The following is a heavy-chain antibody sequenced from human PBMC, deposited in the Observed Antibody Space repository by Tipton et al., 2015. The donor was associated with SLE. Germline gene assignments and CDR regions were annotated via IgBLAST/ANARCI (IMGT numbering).Heavy chain of an antibody. Sequence: TLSLTCTVSGGSISSGSYYWSWIRQPPGKGLDLIGNIYSSSGTTYSNPLLQSRVTLSMDTSKNQFSLKLSSVTAADTAVYYCARGRYCSSTSCYKRGNWFDPWGQGTLVTVSS. CDR1: GGSISSGSYY. D-gene: IGHD2-2*02. CDR3: ARGRYCSSTSCYKRGNWFDP. J-gene: IGHJ5*02. V-gene: IGHV4-39*07. CDR2: IYSSSGTT.